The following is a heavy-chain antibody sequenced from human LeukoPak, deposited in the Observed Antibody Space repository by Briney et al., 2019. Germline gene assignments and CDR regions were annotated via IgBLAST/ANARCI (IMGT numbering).Heavy chain of an antibody. CDR3: ARGSLPTGDY. CDR1: GGSISSGGYS. Sequence: PSQTLSLTCAVSGGSISSGGYSWSWIRQPPGKGLEWIGYINHSGSTNYNPSLKSRVTISVDTSKNQFSLKLSSVTAADTAVYYCARGSLPTGDYWGQGTLVTVSS. V-gene: IGHV4-30-2*01. J-gene: IGHJ4*02. D-gene: IGHD4/OR15-4a*01. CDR2: INHSGST.